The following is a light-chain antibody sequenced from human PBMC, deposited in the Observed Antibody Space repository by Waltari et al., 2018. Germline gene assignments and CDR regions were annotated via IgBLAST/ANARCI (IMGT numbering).Light chain of an antibody. CDR1: QSVSSY. V-gene: IGKV3-11*01. Sequence: EIVLTQSPATLSLSPGERATLSCRASQSVSSYLAWYQQTPGQAPRLLIYDASNRATGIPARFSGSGSGTDFTLTISSLEPEDFAVYYCQQRSNWPRSFTFGPGTKVDIK. J-gene: IGKJ3*01. CDR2: DAS. CDR3: QQRSNWPRSFT.